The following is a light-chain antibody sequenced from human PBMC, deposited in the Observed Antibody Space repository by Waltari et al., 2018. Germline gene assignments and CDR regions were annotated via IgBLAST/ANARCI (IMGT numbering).Light chain of an antibody. V-gene: IGKV3-20*01. CDR3: QQYGSSLPWT. CDR2: GAS. Sequence: EIVLTQYPGNLSLSPGERATLACRASKSSSSNFLAWYQQKPGKAPRLLIYGASSSATGIPDRFSGSGSGTAFTLTISRLEPEDFAVYYCQQYGSSLPWTFGQGTKVEIK. J-gene: IGKJ1*01. CDR1: KSSSSNF.